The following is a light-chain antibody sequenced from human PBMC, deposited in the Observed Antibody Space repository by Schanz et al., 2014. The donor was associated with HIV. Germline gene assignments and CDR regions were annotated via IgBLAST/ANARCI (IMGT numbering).Light chain of an antibody. CDR3: QQYYRTPWT. J-gene: IGKJ1*01. V-gene: IGKV1-9*01. Sequence: DIQLTQSPSFLSASVGDRVTVTCRPSQIIGSDLAWYQQKSGKAPKLLIYAASTLQSGVPSRFSGSGSGTDFTLTISSLQPEDVAVYYCQQYYRTPWTFGQGTKVEIK. CDR2: AAS. CDR1: QIIGSD.